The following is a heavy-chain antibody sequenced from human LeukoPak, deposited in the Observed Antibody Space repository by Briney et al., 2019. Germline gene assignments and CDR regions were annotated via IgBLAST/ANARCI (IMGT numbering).Heavy chain of an antibody. CDR2: IYYSGST. J-gene: IGHJ6*02. V-gene: IGHV4-59*08. CDR3: ARHKQWLVPSNYYHGMDV. D-gene: IGHD6-19*01. CDR1: GGSISSYY. Sequence: SETLSLTCTVSGGSISSYYWSWIRQPPGKGLEWIGYIYYSGSTNYNPSLKSRVTISVDTSKNQFSLKLSSVTAADTAVYYCARHKQWLVPSNYYHGMDVWGQGTTVTVSS.